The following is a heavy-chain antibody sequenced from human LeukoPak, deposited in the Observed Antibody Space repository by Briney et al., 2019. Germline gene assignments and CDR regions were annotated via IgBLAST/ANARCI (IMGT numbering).Heavy chain of an antibody. V-gene: IGHV1-2*02. Sequence: ASVKVSFKASGYTFTGYYMHWVRQAPGQGLEWMGWINPNSGGTNYAQKFQGRVTMTRDTSISTAYMELSRLRSDDTAVYYCARGATTYYYDSSGGIDIWGQGTMVTVSS. CDR3: ARGATTYYYDSSGGIDI. J-gene: IGHJ3*02. CDR2: INPNSGGT. CDR1: GYTFTGYY. D-gene: IGHD3-22*01.